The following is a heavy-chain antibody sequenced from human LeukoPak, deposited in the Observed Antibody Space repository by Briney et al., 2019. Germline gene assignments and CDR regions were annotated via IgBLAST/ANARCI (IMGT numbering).Heavy chain of an antibody. D-gene: IGHD3/OR15-3a*01. CDR1: GYTFTGYY. V-gene: IGHV1-2*02. J-gene: IGHJ4*02. CDR3: ASQGTGTGVEDFDY. CDR2: INPNSDGT. Sequence: ASVKVSSKASGYTFTGYYMHWVRQAPGQGLEWMGWINPNSDGTNYAQKFQGRVTMTRDTSISTAYMELSRLRSDDTAVYYCASQGTGTGVEDFDYWGQGTLVTVSS.